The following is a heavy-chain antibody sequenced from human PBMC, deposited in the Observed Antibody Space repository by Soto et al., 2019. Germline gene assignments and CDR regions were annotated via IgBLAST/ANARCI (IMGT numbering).Heavy chain of an antibody. D-gene: IGHD2-21*01. V-gene: IGHV4-61*05. Sequence: SETLSLTCTVSGASISSSSYYWSWIRQPPGKGLEWVGYIYYGGSTSYNPSLKSRVTISLETSKSQFSLRLNSVTAADTAVYYCARLGAYYQSLDPWGPGTLVTVSS. CDR2: IYYGGST. CDR3: ARLGAYYQSLDP. CDR1: GASISSSSYY. J-gene: IGHJ5*02.